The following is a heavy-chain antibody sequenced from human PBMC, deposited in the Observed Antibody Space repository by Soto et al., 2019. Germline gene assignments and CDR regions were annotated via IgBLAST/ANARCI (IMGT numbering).Heavy chain of an antibody. J-gene: IGHJ6*02. CDR2: ISYDGSNK. V-gene: IGHV3-30-3*01. D-gene: IGHD3-16*01. Sequence: PGGSLRLSCAASGFTFSSYAMHWVRQAPGKGLEWVAVISYDGSNKYYADSVKGRFTISRDNSKNTLYLQMNSLRAEDTAVYYCARGGDRFDGMDVWGQGTTVTVSS. CDR3: ARGGDRFDGMDV. CDR1: GFTFSSYA.